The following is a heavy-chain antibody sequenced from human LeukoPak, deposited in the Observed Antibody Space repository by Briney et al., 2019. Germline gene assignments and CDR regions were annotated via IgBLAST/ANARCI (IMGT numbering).Heavy chain of an antibody. Sequence: GGSLRLSCAASGFTFSSYGMHWVRQAPGKGLEWVAVISYDGSNKYYADSVKGRFTISRDNSKNTLYLQMNSLRAEDTAVYYCAKVEVRTIVVVIGAFDIWGQGTMVTVSS. CDR2: ISYDGSNK. CDR1: GFTFSSYG. CDR3: AKVEVRTIVVVIGAFDI. D-gene: IGHD3-22*01. J-gene: IGHJ3*02. V-gene: IGHV3-30*18.